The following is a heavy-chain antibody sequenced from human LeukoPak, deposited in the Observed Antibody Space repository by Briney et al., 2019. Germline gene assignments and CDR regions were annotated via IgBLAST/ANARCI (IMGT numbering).Heavy chain of an antibody. Sequence: GGSLRLSCAASGFTFSDYYMNWIRQAPGKGLEYISYISGSSSDTNYADFVKGRFTISRDNAKKSLYLQMNSLSAEDTAVYYCGRFSRAPDYWGQGTLVTVSS. CDR1: GFTFSDYY. CDR3: GRFSRAPDY. V-gene: IGHV3-11*06. D-gene: IGHD2-2*01. CDR2: ISGSSSDT. J-gene: IGHJ4*02.